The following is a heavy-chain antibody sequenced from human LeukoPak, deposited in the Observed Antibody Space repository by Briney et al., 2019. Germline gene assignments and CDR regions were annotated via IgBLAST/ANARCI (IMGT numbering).Heavy chain of an antibody. CDR1: GFTFSSYS. D-gene: IGHD2-2*01. V-gene: IGHV3-48*01. J-gene: IGHJ4*02. CDR3: ARDTERLDIVVVPAAMSFDY. CDR2: ISSSSSTI. Sequence: GGSLRLSCAASGFTFSSYSMNWVRQAPGKGLEWVSYISSSSSTIYYADSVKGRFTISRDNAKNSLYLQMNSLRAEDTAVYYCARDTERLDIVVVPAAMSFDYWGQGTLVTVSS.